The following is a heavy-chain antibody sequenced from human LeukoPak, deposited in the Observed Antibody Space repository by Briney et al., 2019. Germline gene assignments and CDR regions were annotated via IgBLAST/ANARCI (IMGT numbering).Heavy chain of an antibody. CDR3: ARDQHSSGYWVPDY. D-gene: IGHD3-22*01. CDR1: GGTFSSYA. J-gene: IGHJ4*02. CDR2: IIPILGIA. V-gene: IGHV1-69*04. Sequence: SVKVSCKASGGTFSSYAISWVRQAPGQGLEWMGRIIPILGIANYAQKFQGRVTIIADKSTSTAYMELSSLRSEDTAVYYCARDQHSSGYWVPDYWGQGTLVTVSS.